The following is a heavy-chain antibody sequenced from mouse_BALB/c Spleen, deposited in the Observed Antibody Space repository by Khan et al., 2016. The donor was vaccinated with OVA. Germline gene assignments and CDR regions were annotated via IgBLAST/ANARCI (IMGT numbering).Heavy chain of an antibody. CDR2: IYPGSGYI. D-gene: IGHD3-2*02. Sequence: QVQLQQSGPELVKPGASVKMSCKASGYTFTDFLISWLKQRPGQGLEWIGEIYPGSGYIYYNEKFKGKATLTSDKSSNTAYMQLTSLTSEDSACYFCARAGYGGFAHWGQGTLVTVSA. V-gene: IGHV1-77*01. CDR1: GYTFTDFL. J-gene: IGHJ3*01. CDR3: ARAGYGGFAH.